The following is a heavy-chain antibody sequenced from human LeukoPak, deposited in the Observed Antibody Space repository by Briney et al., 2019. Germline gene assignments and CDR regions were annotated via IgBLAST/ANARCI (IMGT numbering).Heavy chain of an antibody. CDR1: GGSISSSSYY. D-gene: IGHD3-22*01. Sequence: SETLSLTCTVSGGSISSSSYYWGWIRQPPGKGLEWIGSIYYSGSTYYNPSLKSRVTISVDTSKNQFSLKLSSVTAADTAVYYCATLGDSSGYYHYQFDYWGQGTLVTVSS. V-gene: IGHV4-39*01. CDR3: ATLGDSSGYYHYQFDY. J-gene: IGHJ4*02. CDR2: IYYSGST.